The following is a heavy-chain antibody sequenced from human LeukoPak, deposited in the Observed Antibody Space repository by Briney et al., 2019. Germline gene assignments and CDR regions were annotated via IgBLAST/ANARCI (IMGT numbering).Heavy chain of an antibody. CDR2: INHSGST. J-gene: IGHJ4*02. V-gene: IGHV4-39*07. Sequence: SETLSLTCTVSGGSISSSSYHWGWIRQPPRKGLEWIGEINHSGSTNYTPSLKSQVTISVDTSKNQFSLKLSSVTAADTAFYYCAREDCSSGTCSHFDYWGQGTLVTVSS. CDR3: AREDCSSGTCSHFDY. D-gene: IGHD2-15*01. CDR1: GGSISSSSYH.